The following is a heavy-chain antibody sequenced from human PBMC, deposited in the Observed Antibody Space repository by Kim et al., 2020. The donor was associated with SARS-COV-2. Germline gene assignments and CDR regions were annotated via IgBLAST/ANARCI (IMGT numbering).Heavy chain of an antibody. Sequence: DSGKGRFTISRDNSKNTLYLQMNSLRAEDTAVYYCARDPGYSGYDSHFDYWGQGTLVTVSS. V-gene: IGHV3-30*01. CDR3: ARDPGYSGYDSHFDY. D-gene: IGHD5-12*01. J-gene: IGHJ4*02.